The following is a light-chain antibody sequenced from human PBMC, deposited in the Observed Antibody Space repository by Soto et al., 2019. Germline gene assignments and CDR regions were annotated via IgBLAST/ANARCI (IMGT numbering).Light chain of an antibody. CDR1: QTISSW. Sequence: EIQMTQSPSTLSGSVGDRVTITCGASQTISSWLAWYQQKPGKAPKLLIYDASSLESGVPSRFSGSGSGTEFTLTISSLQPDDFATYYCQQYNSYSITFGQGTRLEIK. CDR3: QQYNSYSIT. V-gene: IGKV1-5*01. CDR2: DAS. J-gene: IGKJ5*01.